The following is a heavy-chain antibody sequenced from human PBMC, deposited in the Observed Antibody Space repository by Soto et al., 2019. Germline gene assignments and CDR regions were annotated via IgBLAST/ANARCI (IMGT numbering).Heavy chain of an antibody. Sequence: GASVKVSCKASGYTFTSYGISWVRQAPGQGLEWMGWISAYNGNTNYAQKLQGRVTMTTDTSTSTAYMELRSLRSDDTAVYCCARFDIVVVPAAQSRYGMDVWGQGTTVTVSS. CDR2: ISAYNGNT. CDR1: GYTFTSYG. V-gene: IGHV1-18*04. CDR3: ARFDIVVVPAAQSRYGMDV. J-gene: IGHJ6*02. D-gene: IGHD2-2*01.